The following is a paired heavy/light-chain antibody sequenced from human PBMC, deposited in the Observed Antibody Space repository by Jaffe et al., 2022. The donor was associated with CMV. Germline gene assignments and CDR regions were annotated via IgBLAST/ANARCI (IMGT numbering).Light chain of an antibody. CDR1: QSVSSN. J-gene: IGKJ1*01. V-gene: IGKV3-15*01. Sequence: EIVMTQSPATLSVSPGERATLSCRASQSVSSNLAWYQQKPGQAPRLLIYGASTRATGIPARFSGSGSGTEFTLTISSLQSEDFALYYCQQYNNWPRTFGQGTKVEIK. CDR2: GAS. CDR3: QQYNNWPRT.
Heavy chain of an antibody. CDR2: ISAGGIST. D-gene: IGHD2-2*01. J-gene: IGHJ4*02. V-gene: IGHV3-23*01. CDR3: ARDLRNMPGDY. CDR1: GFTLTNYV. Sequence: EVQLLESGGGLVQPGGSLRLSCAASGFTLTNYVMSWVRQAPGKGLEWVSGISAGGISTYYADSVKGRFTMSRDGSKNTLYLQMNRLRAEDTAVYYCARDLRNMPGDYWGQGTLVTVSS.